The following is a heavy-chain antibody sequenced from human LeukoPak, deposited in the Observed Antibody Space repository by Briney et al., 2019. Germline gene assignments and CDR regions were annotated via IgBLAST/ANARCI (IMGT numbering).Heavy chain of an antibody. CDR1: GYTFTDYY. CDR3: ARDLGLYYYYYMDV. CDR2: MNPNSGGT. V-gene: IGHV1-2*02. J-gene: IGHJ6*03. Sequence: GASVKVSCKASGYTFTDYYIHWVRQAPGQGLEWMAWMNPNSGGTSYAQKFQGRVTMTRDTSISTAYMELSRLRFDDTAVYYCARDLGLYYYYYMDVWGKGTTVTVSS.